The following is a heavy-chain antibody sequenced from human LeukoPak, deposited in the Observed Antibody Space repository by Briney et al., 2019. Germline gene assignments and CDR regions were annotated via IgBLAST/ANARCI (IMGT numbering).Heavy chain of an antibody. CDR3: ARVASGYDIGSFDY. J-gene: IGHJ4*02. V-gene: IGHV4-31*03. CDR1: GGSISSGGYY. D-gene: IGHD5-12*01. CDR2: IYYSGST. Sequence: PSQTLSLTCTVSGGSISSGGYYWSWIRQHPGKGLEWIGYIYYSGSTYYNPSLKSRVTISVDTSKNQFSLKLSSVTAANTAVYYCARVASGYDIGSFDYWGQGTLVTVSS.